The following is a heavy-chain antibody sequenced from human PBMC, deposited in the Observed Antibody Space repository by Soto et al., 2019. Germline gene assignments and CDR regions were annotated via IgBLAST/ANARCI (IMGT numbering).Heavy chain of an antibody. J-gene: IGHJ4*02. CDR1: GGSFSGYY. Sequence: QVQLQQWGAGLLKPSETLSLTCAVYGGSFSGYYWSWIGQPPGKGLEWIGEINHSGSTNYNPSLKSRVTISVDTPKIQFSLKLSSVTAADTAVYYCARGRSGVVPHFDYWRQGTLITVSS. V-gene: IGHV4-34*01. D-gene: IGHD3-3*01. CDR2: INHSGST. CDR3: ARGRSGVVPHFDY.